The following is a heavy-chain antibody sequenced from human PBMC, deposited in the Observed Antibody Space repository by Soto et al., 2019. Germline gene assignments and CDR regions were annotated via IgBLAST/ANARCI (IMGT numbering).Heavy chain of an antibody. Sequence: QVQLVQSGAEVKKPGSSVTVSCKASGGNFSNYGISWVRQAPGQGLEYMGGIVPLFGTTNYAHKFRGRVTITADESTSTVDMEVSSLKSEDTAVYFCARAFGRSWYNWFDSWGQGTLVSVST. J-gene: IGHJ5*01. V-gene: IGHV1-69*01. D-gene: IGHD6-13*01. CDR3: ARAFGRSWYNWFDS. CDR1: GGNFSNYG. CDR2: IVPLFGTT.